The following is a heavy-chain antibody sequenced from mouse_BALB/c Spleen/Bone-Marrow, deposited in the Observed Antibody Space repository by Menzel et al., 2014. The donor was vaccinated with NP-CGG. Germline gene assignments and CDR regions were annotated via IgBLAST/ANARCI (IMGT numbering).Heavy chain of an antibody. Sequence: QVQLQQSGAELVKPGASVKMSCKASGYTFTSYWMHWVKQRPGQGLEWIGVIDPSDSYTSYNQKFKGTATLTVDTSSSTAYMQLSSLTSEDSAVYYCTRRGYYAMDYWGQGTSVTVSS. J-gene: IGHJ4*01. V-gene: IGHV1S127*01. CDR3: TRRGYYAMDY. CDR1: GYTFTSYW. CDR2: IDPSDSYT.